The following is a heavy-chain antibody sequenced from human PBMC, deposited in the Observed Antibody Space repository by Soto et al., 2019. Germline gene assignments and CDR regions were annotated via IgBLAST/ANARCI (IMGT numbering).Heavy chain of an antibody. J-gene: IGHJ4*02. V-gene: IGHV1-2*02. Sequence: GASVKVSCTASGYTFTGYYMHWVRQAPGQGLEWMGWISPDSGGTNYAQKFQGRVTMTRDTSISTAYMELSSLRSDDTAVYFCARDSGYCASTSCYHFDAWGQGTLVTVSS. CDR1: GYTFTGYY. CDR3: ARDSGYCASTSCYHFDA. CDR2: ISPDSGGT. D-gene: IGHD2-2*01.